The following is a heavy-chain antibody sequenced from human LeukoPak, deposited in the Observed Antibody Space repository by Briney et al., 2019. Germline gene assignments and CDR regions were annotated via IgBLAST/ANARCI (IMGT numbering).Heavy chain of an antibody. V-gene: IGHV1-2*02. Sequence: GASVKVSYKASGYTFTGYYMHWVRQAPGQGLEWMGWINPNSGGTNYAQKFQGRVTMTRDTSISTAYMELSRLRSDDTAVYYCARDPYIVVVPAARGGWFDPWGQGTLVTVSS. CDR3: ARDPYIVVVPAARGGWFDP. J-gene: IGHJ5*02. CDR2: INPNSGGT. CDR1: GYTFTGYY. D-gene: IGHD2-2*01.